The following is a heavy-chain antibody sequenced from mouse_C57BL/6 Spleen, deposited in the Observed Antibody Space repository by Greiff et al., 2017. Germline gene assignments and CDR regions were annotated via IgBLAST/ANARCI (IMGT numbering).Heavy chain of an antibody. V-gene: IGHV1-82*01. D-gene: IGHD4-1*01. CDR2: IYPGDGDT. J-gene: IGHJ2*01. Sequence: QVQLQQSGPELVKPGASVKIPCKASGYAFSSSWMNRVKQRPGKGLEWIGRIYPGDGDTNYNGKVKGKATLTADKSASTACMQLSSLTSEDSAVYFCLTGDYCDYWGQGTTLTVSS. CDR3: LTGDYCDY. CDR1: GYAFSSSW.